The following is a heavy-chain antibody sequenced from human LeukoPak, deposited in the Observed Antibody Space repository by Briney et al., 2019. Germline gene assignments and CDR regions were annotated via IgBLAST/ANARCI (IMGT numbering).Heavy chain of an antibody. CDR2: ISGSGGST. CDR1: GFTFSSYA. D-gene: IGHD4-17*01. Sequence: QPGGSLRLSCAASGFTFSSYAMSWVRQAPGKGLEWVSAISGSGGSTYYADSVKGRFTISRDNSKNTLYLQMNSLRAEDTAVYYCAKDVPDYGDYQAEYFQHWGQGTLVTVSS. V-gene: IGHV3-23*01. CDR3: AKDVPDYGDYQAEYFQH. J-gene: IGHJ1*01.